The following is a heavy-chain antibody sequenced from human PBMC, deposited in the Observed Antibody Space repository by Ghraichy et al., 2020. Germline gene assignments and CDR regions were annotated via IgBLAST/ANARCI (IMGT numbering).Heavy chain of an antibody. D-gene: IGHD5-12*01. CDR3: ARSSYPYYFDY. Sequence: GGSLRLSYAASGFTFSDYWMHWVRQAPEKGLVWVSLINGGGSSTTYADSVKGRFTISRDNAKNTLYLQMNSLRAEDTAVYYCARSSYPYYFDYWGQGTLVTGSS. CDR1: GFTFSDYW. V-gene: IGHV3-74*01. CDR2: INGGGSST. J-gene: IGHJ4*02.